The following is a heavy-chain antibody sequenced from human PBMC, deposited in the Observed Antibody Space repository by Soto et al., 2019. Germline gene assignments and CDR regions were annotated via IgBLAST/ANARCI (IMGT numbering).Heavy chain of an antibody. CDR3: ARNLGHSSGYNCLDY. J-gene: IGHJ4*02. CDR1: GFTFSTYG. D-gene: IGHD3-22*01. Sequence: PGGSLRLSCAASGFTFSTYGMHWVRQAPGRGLEWVAVIWCDGGNKNYADSVKGRFTISRDNSKNTLYLQMNSLRAEDTAVYYCARNLGHSSGYNCLDYWGQGTLVTVSS. V-gene: IGHV3-33*01. CDR2: IWCDGGNK.